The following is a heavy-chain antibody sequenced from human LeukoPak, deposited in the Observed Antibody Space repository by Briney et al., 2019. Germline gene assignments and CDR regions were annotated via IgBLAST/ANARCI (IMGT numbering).Heavy chain of an antibody. J-gene: IGHJ4*02. V-gene: IGHV4-39*01. Sequence: SQTLSLTRTVSGGSISSSSYYWGWIRQPPGKGLEWIGSIYYSGSTYYNPSLKSRVTISVDTSKNQFSLKLSSVTAADTAVYYCASPYSSSFIASDYWGQGTLVTVSS. D-gene: IGHD6-13*01. CDR3: ASPYSSSFIASDY. CDR2: IYYSGST. CDR1: GGSISSSSYY.